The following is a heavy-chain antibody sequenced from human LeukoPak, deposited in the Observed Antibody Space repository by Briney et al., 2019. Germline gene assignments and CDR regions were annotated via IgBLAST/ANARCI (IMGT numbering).Heavy chain of an antibody. D-gene: IGHD3-10*01. V-gene: IGHV3-74*01. CDR2: INSDGSST. J-gene: IGHJ6*03. CDR3: ARSGIKMVRGVIIKSPYHMDV. CDR1: GFTFNSYW. Sequence: GGSLRLSCAASGFTFNSYWMHWVRQAPGKGLVWVSRINSDGSSTSYADSVKGRFTISRDDAKNSLSLQMNSLRAEDTAVYYCARSGIKMVRGVIIKSPYHMDVWGKGTTVTVSS.